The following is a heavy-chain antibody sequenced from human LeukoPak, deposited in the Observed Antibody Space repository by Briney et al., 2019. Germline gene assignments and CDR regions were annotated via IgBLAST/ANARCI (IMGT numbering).Heavy chain of an antibody. CDR2: ISSSSSYI. V-gene: IGHV3-21*01. CDR3: ARDQDIRITMIVVAMLDY. CDR1: GFTFSSYS. Sequence: PGGSLRLSCAASGFTFSSYSMNWVRQAPGKGLEWVSSISSSSSYIYYADSVKGGFTISRDNAKNSLYLQMNSLRAEDTAVYYCARDQDIRITMIVVAMLDYWGQGTLVTVSS. J-gene: IGHJ4*02. D-gene: IGHD3-22*01.